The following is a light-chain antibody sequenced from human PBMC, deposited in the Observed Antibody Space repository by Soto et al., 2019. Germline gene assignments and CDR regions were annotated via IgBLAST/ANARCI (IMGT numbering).Light chain of an antibody. J-gene: IGLJ2*01. CDR1: SSDVGGYNY. CDR3: SSYTSRSTLV. Sequence: QSVLTQPASVSGSPGQSIAISCTGTSSDVGGYNYVSWYPQHTVKAPKLMSYDVSNRASGVSNRLSGSKSGNTASLTISGLHAEDEADYDCSSYTSRSTLVFGGGTKLTVL. CDR2: DVS. V-gene: IGLV2-14*01.